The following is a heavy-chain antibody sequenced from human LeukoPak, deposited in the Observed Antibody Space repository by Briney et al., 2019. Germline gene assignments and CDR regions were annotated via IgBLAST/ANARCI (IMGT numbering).Heavy chain of an antibody. J-gene: IGHJ4*02. Sequence: SETLSLTCAVYGGSFSGYYWSWIRHPPGKGLEWIGEINHSGSTNYNPSLKSRVTISVDTSKNQFSLKLSSVTAADTAVYYCARGSSSSFDYWGQGTLVTVSS. D-gene: IGHD6-6*01. V-gene: IGHV4-34*01. CDR3: ARGSSSSFDY. CDR1: GGSFSGYY. CDR2: INHSGST.